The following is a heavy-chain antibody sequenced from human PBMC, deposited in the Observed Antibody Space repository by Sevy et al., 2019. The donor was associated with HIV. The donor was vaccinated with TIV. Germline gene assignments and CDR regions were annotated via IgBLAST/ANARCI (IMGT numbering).Heavy chain of an antibody. CDR3: ARVKDGGKRDYGMDV. J-gene: IGHJ6*02. CDR2: INSDGSST. V-gene: IGHV3-74*01. Sequence: GGSLRLSCAASGFTFSSYWMHWVRQAPGKGLVWVSRINSDGSSTSYADSVKGRFTISRDNAKKTLYLQMNSLRAEETAVYYCARVKDGGKRDYGMDVWDQGTTVTVSS. CDR1: GFTFSSYW. D-gene: IGHD2-15*01.